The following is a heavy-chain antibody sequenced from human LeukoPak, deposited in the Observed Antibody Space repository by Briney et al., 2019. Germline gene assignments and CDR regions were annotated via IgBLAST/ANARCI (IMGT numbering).Heavy chain of an antibody. J-gene: IGHJ4*02. CDR2: IIPIFGTA. Sequence: SVKVSCKASGYTFTSYGISWVRQAPGQGLEWMGGIIPIFGTANYAQKFQGRVTITTDESTSTAYMELSSLRSEDTAVYYCARGGYYYGRFDYWGQGTLVTVSS. D-gene: IGHD3-22*01. V-gene: IGHV1-69*05. CDR1: GYTFTSYG. CDR3: ARGGYYYGRFDY.